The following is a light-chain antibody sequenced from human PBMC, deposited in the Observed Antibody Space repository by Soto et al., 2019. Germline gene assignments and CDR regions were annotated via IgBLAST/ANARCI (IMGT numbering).Light chain of an antibody. CDR3: SSYTSSSTLA. V-gene: IGLV2-14*01. CDR1: SSDVGGYKS. Sequence: QSALTQPASVSGSPGQSISISCTGTSSDVGGYKSVSWYQQHPDKAPKLMIYEVNNRPSGVSNRFSGSKSGNTASLTISGLQAEDEANYYCSSYTSSSTLAFGGGTQLTVL. CDR2: EVN. J-gene: IGLJ2*01.